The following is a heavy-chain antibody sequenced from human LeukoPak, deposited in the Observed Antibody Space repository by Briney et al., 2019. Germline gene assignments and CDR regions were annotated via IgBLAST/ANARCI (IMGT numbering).Heavy chain of an antibody. CDR2: ISSSGSTI. V-gene: IGHV3-11*01. CDR3: ARGDPLGNY. J-gene: IGHJ4*02. D-gene: IGHD7-27*01. CDR1: GFNFSHNG. Sequence: GGSLRLSCAASGFNFSHNGMHWIRQAPGKGLEWVSYISSSGSTIYYADSVKGRFTISRDNAKNSLYLQMNSLRAEDTAVYYCARGDPLGNYWGQGTLVTVSS.